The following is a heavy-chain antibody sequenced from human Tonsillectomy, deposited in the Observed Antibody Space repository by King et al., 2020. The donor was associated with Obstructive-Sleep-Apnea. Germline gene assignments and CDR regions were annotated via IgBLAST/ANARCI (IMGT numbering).Heavy chain of an antibody. CDR1: GFTFSNYA. CDR3: AKDSWMGAMRTGMDV. V-gene: IGHV3-23*04. D-gene: IGHD1-26*01. Sequence: QLVQSGGGLVQPGGSLRLSCAASGFTFSNYAMSWVRQGPGKGLEWVSGISGSGGSTHYADSVNGRLTISRDNSKNTLYLQMNSLRAEDTAVYYCAKDSWMGAMRTGMDVWGQGTTVTVSS. J-gene: IGHJ6*02. CDR2: ISGSGGST.